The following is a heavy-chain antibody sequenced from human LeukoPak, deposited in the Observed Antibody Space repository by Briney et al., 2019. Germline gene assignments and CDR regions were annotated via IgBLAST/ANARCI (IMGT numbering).Heavy chain of an antibody. Sequence: SETLSLTCTDSGDSIINNYWAWIRQPAGKGTEWIGRIFSSGSTDYNRSLKSRVTISVDKSKNQISLKLTSVTAADTAVYYCARGVGAYNWFDPWGQGTLVTVSS. CDR1: GDSIINNY. J-gene: IGHJ5*02. D-gene: IGHD1-26*01. CDR2: IFSSGST. CDR3: ARGVGAYNWFDP. V-gene: IGHV4-4*07.